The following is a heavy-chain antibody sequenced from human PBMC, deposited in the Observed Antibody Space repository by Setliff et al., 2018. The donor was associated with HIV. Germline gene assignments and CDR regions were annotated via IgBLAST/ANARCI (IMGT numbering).Heavy chain of an antibody. Sequence: ASVKVSCKASGYTFTGSYIHWVRQAPGQGLEWMGRVNPNSGGTNYAQKFQGRVTMTWDTSFSTAYMELTSLTSDDTATDYCARDRVYADHYIFEYWGQGMLVTVSS. D-gene: IGHD2-8*01. CDR1: GYTFTGSY. J-gene: IGHJ4*02. CDR3: ARDRVYADHYIFEY. V-gene: IGHV1-2*06. CDR2: VNPNSGGT.